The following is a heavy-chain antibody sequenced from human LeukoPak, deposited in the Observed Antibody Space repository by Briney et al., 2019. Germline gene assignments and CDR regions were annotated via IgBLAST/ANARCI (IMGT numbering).Heavy chain of an antibody. D-gene: IGHD3-10*01. CDR2: IYANGST. Sequence: PSETLSLTCTVSGASITSYYWSWIRHPAGKGLEWIGRIYANGSTNSNPSPKSRVTTSVDTSKNQFSLKLSSVTASDTPVYLCGGYGSGTYYPFVWGQGTPVTVSS. J-gene: IGHJ4*02. CDR3: GGYGSGTYYPFV. CDR1: GASITSYY. V-gene: IGHV4-4*07.